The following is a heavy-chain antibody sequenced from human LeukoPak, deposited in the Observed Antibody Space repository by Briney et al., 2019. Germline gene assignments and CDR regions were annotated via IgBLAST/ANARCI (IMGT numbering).Heavy chain of an antibody. D-gene: IGHD6-19*01. Sequence: GASVEVSCTASGGTFSSYAISWVRQAPGQGLEWMGRIIPILGIANYAQKCQGRVTITADKSTSTAYMELSSLRSEDTAVYYCARDRIAVAGRQGMDVWGQGTTVTVSS. CDR3: ARDRIAVAGRQGMDV. CDR2: IIPILGIA. V-gene: IGHV1-69*04. J-gene: IGHJ6*02. CDR1: GGTFSSYA.